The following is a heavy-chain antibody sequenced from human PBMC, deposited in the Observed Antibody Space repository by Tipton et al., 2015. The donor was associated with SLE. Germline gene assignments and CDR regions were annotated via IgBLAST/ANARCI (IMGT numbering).Heavy chain of an antibody. CDR1: GASITRGSYY. V-gene: IGHV4-61*02. J-gene: IGHJ6*03. CDR3: ARRTYYSNRRYYYMDV. CDR2: IYTGGST. D-gene: IGHD4-11*01. Sequence: TLSLTCTVSGASITRGSYYWSWIRQPAGKGLEWIGRIYTGGSTTYNPSLRSRVTISVDTSKNQFSLKLSSVTAVDTAVYYCARRTYYSNRRYYYMDVWGKGATVTVSS.